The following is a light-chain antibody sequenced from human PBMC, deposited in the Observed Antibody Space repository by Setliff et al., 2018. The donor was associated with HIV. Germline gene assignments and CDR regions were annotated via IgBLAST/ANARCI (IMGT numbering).Light chain of an antibody. CDR2: WAS. CDR3: HQYYSTPT. V-gene: IGKV4-1*01. J-gene: IGKJ1*01. Sequence: DIVMTQSPDSLAVSLGERATINCKSSQSILYSSNNKNYLAWYQQKPGQPPKLLIYWASTRESGVPDRFSGSGSGTDFTLTISNLQAEDVAVYYCHQYYSTPTFGQGTKVDIK. CDR1: QSILYSSNNKNY.